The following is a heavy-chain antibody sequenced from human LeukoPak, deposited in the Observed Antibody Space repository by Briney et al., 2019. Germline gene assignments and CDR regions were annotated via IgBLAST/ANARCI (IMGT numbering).Heavy chain of an antibody. D-gene: IGHD5-24*01. J-gene: IGHJ4*02. Sequence: PSETLSLTCAVYGGSFSGYYWSWIRQPPGKGLEWIGEINHSGSTNYNPSLKSRVTISVDTSKNQFSLKLSSVTAADTAVYYCARSRWRWLQYFDYWGQGTLVTVSS. CDR3: ARSRWRWLQYFDY. V-gene: IGHV4-34*01. CDR2: INHSGST. CDR1: GGSFSGYY.